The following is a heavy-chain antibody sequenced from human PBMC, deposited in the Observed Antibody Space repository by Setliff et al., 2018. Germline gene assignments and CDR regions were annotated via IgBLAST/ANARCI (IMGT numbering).Heavy chain of an antibody. D-gene: IGHD6-19*01. J-gene: IGHJ6*03. Sequence: TSDTLSLTCTVSGGSISGYYWSWIRQPAGKGLEWIGRISTSGSTNYNPSLKSRLTMSVDTSKNQFSLKVTSVTAADTAVYYCAREQWLDPPGYYYMDVWAKGTTVTVSS. CDR2: ISTSGST. CDR1: GGSISGYY. V-gene: IGHV4-4*07. CDR3: AREQWLDPPGYYYMDV.